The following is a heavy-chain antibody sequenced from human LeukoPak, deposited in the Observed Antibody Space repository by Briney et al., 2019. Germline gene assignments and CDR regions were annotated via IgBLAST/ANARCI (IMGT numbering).Heavy chain of an antibody. J-gene: IGHJ6*03. V-gene: IGHV4-34*01. CDR1: GGSFSSYY. Sequence: SETLSLTCAVYGGSFSSYYWSWIRQPPGKGLEWIGEINDSGRTNYNPSLKSRVTISVDTSKNQFSLNLRSVTAADTAVYYCARAGRLFGYYYYYMDVWGKGTTVTISS. D-gene: IGHD3-22*01. CDR3: ARAGRLFGYYYYYMDV. CDR2: INDSGRT.